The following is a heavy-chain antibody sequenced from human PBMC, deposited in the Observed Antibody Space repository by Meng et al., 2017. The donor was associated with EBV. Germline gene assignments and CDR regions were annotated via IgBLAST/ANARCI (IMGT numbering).Heavy chain of an antibody. CDR3: ASKSGRGYSLDY. CDR2: FLPRSAPP. CDR1: GGPLSSHA. Sequence: HVMLVHFVHGVLMPGHSVRVSSKASGGPLSSHAISWVRQAPGQGLGWLGGFLPRSAPPNSARQFNGRVKITSYESTSTHYMDLRSLRSEDTAIYYCASKSGRGYSLDYWGQGTLVTVSS. J-gene: IGHJ4*02. V-gene: IGHV1-69*01. D-gene: IGHD3-10*01.